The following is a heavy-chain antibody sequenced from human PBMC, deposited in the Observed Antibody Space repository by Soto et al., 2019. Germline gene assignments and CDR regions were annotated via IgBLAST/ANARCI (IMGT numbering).Heavy chain of an antibody. V-gene: IGHV3-72*01. CDR1: GFTFSDHY. CDR2: TRNKANSYTT. CDR3: ACPPYDGSGYYPH. J-gene: IGHJ4*02. D-gene: IGHD3-22*01. Sequence: EVQLVESGGGLVQPGGSLRLSCAASGFTFSDHYMDWVRQTPGKGLEWVGRTRNKANSYTTEYAASVKGRFTISRDDSKNSRYPQMNSLKTEDTAVYYCACPPYDGSGYYPHWGQGTLVTVSS.